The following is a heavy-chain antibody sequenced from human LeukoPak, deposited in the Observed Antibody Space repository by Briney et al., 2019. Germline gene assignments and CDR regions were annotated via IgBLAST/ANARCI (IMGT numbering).Heavy chain of an antibody. J-gene: IGHJ4*02. CDR3: ARDPLYSGSYSY. CDR2: IYHSGST. Sequence: SQTLSLTCTVSGGSISSGGYYWSWIRQPPGKGLEWIGYIYHSGSTYYNPSLKSRVTISVDTSKNQFSLKLSSVTAADTAVYYCARDPLYSGSYSYWGQGTLVTVSS. CDR1: GGSISSGGYY. D-gene: IGHD1-26*01. V-gene: IGHV4-30-2*01.